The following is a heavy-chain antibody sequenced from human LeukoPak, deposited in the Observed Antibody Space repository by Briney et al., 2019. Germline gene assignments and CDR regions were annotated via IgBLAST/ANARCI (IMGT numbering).Heavy chain of an antibody. V-gene: IGHV3-15*01. J-gene: IGHJ4*02. Sequence: GGSLRLSCEASGFTFSHYEMNWVRQAPGKGLEWVGRIKSKGDGGTTDYAAPVKGRFTISRDDSRNTLYLQMNSLKTEDTAVYYCSTDRSTVTTYFDYWGQGTLVTVSS. CDR3: STDRSTVTTYFDY. CDR2: IKSKGDGGTT. D-gene: IGHD4-17*01. CDR1: GFTFSHYE.